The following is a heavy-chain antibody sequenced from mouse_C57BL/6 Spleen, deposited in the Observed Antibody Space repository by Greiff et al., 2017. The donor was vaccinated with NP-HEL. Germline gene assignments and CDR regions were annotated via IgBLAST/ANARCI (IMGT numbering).Heavy chain of an antibody. J-gene: IGHJ1*03. D-gene: IGHD2-2*01. CDR2: IRNKANGYTT. CDR1: GFTFTDYY. Sequence: DVHLVESGGGLVQPGGSLSLSCAASGFTFTDYYMSWVRQPPGKALEWLGFIRNKANGYTTEYSASVKGRFTISRDNSQSILYLQMNALRAEDSATYYCARYPGYPGYWYFDVWGTGTTVTVSS. CDR3: ARYPGYPGYWYFDV. V-gene: IGHV7-3*01.